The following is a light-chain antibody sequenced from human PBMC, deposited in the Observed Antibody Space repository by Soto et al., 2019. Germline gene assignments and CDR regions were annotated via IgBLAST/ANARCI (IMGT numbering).Light chain of an antibody. V-gene: IGLV1-40*01. J-gene: IGLJ1*01. CDR1: SSNIGAGYD. Sequence: QSVLTQPPSVSGAPGQRVTLSCTGSSSNIGAGYDVHWYQQLPGTAPKLLIYGNSNRPSGVPDRFSGSKSGTSASLAITGLQAEDEADYYCQSYDSRLSGSVFGTGTKVTVL. CDR2: GNS. CDR3: QSYDSRLSGSV.